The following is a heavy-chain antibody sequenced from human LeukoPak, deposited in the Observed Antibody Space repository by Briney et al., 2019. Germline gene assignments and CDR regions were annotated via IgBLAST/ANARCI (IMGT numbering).Heavy chain of an antibody. CDR1: GFTFSGYW. CDR3: ARILGADGGAYY. V-gene: IGHV3-7*01. J-gene: IGHJ4*02. CDR2: VNQDGNNK. Sequence: GGSLRLSCAASGFTFSGYWMTWVRQAPGKGLEWVANVNQDGNNKNYVESVRGRFTISRDNAKNSLYLQMNSLRAEDTAVYYCARILGADGGAYYWGQGTLVTVSS. D-gene: IGHD1-26*01.